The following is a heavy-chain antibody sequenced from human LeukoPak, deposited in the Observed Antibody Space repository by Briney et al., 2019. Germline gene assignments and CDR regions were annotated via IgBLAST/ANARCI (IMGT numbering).Heavy chain of an antibody. D-gene: IGHD2-2*01. CDR1: GFTFSNYA. CDR2: INSDGSST. V-gene: IGHV3-74*01. Sequence: GGSLRLSCAASGFTFSNYAMSWVRQAPGKGLVWVSRINSDGSSTSYADSVKGRFTISRDNAKNTLYLQMNSLGAEDTAVYYCASHCSSTSCYDSRDYWGQGTLVTVSS. CDR3: ASHCSSTSCYDSRDY. J-gene: IGHJ4*02.